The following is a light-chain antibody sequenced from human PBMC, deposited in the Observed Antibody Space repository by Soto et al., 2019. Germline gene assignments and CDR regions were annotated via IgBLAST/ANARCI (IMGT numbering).Light chain of an antibody. CDR1: QSISSW. CDR2: AAS. V-gene: IGKV1-5*01. J-gene: IGKJ5*01. Sequence: DIQMTPSPSTLSASVGDRVTITCRAGQSISSWLAWYQQKPGKAPKLLIYAASTLQSGVPSRFSGSGSGTEFTLTISSLQPEDFATYYCQQLNSYSITFGQGTRLEIK. CDR3: QQLNSYSIT.